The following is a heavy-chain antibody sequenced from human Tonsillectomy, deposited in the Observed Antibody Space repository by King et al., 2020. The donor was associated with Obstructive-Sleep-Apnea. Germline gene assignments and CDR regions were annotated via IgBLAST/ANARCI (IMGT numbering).Heavy chain of an antibody. D-gene: IGHD1-26*01. J-gene: IGHJ6*02. V-gene: IGHV4-59*01. CDR1: GGSISSYY. Sequence: QLQESGPGLVKPSETLSLTCTVSGGSISSYYWSWIRQPPGKGLEWIVYIYYSGSTNYNPPLKSRVTISVATSKNQFSLKLCSVTAADTAVYYCARGPESGSYHWYYYYGMDVWGQGTTVTVSS. CDR3: ARGPESGSYHWYYYYGMDV. CDR2: IYYSGST.